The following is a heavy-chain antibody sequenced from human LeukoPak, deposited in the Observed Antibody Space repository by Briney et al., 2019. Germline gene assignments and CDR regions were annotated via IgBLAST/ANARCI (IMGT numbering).Heavy chain of an antibody. D-gene: IGHD5-12*01. Sequence: PGGSLRLSCAASGFTFSSYWMHWVRQAPGKGLVWVSRINIDGNTSNYADSVKGRFTISRDNAKNAVYLQMNSLRVEDTPVYYCARASALATPPFAYWGQGTLVTVSS. V-gene: IGHV3-74*01. CDR2: INIDGNTS. J-gene: IGHJ4*02. CDR1: GFTFSSYW. CDR3: ARASALATPPFAY.